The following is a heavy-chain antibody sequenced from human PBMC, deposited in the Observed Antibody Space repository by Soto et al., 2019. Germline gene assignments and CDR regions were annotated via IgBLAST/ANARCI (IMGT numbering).Heavy chain of an antibody. Sequence: EVQLVESGGGLVQPGGSLRLSCAASGLIFSDYHMDWVRQAPGKGLEWVGRIRRKANSYTTEYAASVKGRFTISRDDSKTATYLKTTSLKSEDTAVYYCAMLGGWAGGSSGMDDWGQGTTVTGSS. CDR3: AMLGGWAGGSSGMDD. D-gene: IGHD6-19*01. CDR2: IRRKANSYTT. V-gene: IGHV3-72*01. J-gene: IGHJ6*02. CDR1: GLIFSDYH.